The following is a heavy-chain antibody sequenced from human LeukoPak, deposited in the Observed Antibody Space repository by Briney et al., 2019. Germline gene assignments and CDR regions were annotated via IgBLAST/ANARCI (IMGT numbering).Heavy chain of an antibody. CDR1: GFTFSSYE. V-gene: IGHV3-48*03. Sequence: PGGSLRLSCAASGFTFSSYEMNWVRQAPGKGLEWVSYISSSGSTIYYADSVKGRFTISRDNAKSTQYLQMNNLRAEDTALYYRARGGPGYCSSTSCTEAYWGLGTLVTVSS. J-gene: IGHJ4*02. CDR2: ISSSGSTI. CDR3: ARGGPGYCSSTSCTEAY. D-gene: IGHD2-2*01.